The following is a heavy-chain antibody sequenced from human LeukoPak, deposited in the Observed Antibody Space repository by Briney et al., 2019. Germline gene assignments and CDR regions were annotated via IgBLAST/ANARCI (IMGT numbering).Heavy chain of an antibody. CDR1: GDSVSSNSAA. D-gene: IGHD3-22*01. V-gene: IGHV6-1*01. CDR2: TYYRSKWYN. Sequence: SQTLSLTCAISGDSVSSNSAAWNWIRQSPSRGLEWLGRTYYRSKWYNDYAVSVKSRITINPDTSKNQFSLQLNSVTPEDTAVYYCARDSSYYYDSRSIPLDYWGQGTLVTVSS. J-gene: IGHJ4*02. CDR3: ARDSSYYYDSRSIPLDY.